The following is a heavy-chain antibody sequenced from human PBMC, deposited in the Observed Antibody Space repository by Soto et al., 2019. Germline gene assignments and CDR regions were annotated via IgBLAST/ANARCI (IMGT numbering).Heavy chain of an antibody. CDR2: INHSGST. Sequence: SETLSLTCAVYGGSFSGYYWSWIRQPPGKGLEWIGEINHSGSTNYNPSLKSRVTISVDTSKNQFSLKLSSVTAADTAVYYCARGQLRGQVASIWGQGTLVTVSS. D-gene: IGHD3-16*01. CDR3: ARGQLRGQVASI. CDR1: GGSFSGYY. J-gene: IGHJ4*02. V-gene: IGHV4-34*01.